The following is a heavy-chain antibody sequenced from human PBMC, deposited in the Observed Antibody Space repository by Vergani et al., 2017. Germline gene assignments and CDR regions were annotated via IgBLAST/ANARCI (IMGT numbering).Heavy chain of an antibody. Sequence: EVQLVESGGGLVKPGGSLRLSCAASGFTFSNAWMSWVRQAPGKGLEWVGRIKSKTDGGTTDYAAPVKGRFTISRDDSKNTLYLQMNSLRAEDTAVYYCARSPRGGNYYFDYWGQGTLVTVSS. J-gene: IGHJ4*02. V-gene: IGHV3-15*01. CDR3: ARSPRGGNYYFDY. D-gene: IGHD4-23*01. CDR1: GFTFSNAW. CDR2: IKSKTDGGTT.